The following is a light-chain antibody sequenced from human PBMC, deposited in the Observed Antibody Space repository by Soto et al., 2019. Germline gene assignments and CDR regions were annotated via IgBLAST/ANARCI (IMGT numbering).Light chain of an antibody. V-gene: IGLV2-14*01. Sequence: QSALTHPASVSGSTGQSITISCTGTSSDVGGYNYVSWYQQHPGKATKLMIYDVSYRPSGVYNRYSGSKSVKTASLTISGLQAEAEADYYCSSYTRISTVVFGGENKMTV. CDR1: SSDVGGYNY. CDR3: SSYTRISTVV. CDR2: DVS. J-gene: IGLJ2*01.